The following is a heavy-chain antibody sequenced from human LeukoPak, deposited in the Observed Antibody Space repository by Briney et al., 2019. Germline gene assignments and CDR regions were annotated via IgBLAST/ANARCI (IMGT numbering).Heavy chain of an antibody. J-gene: IGHJ4*02. Sequence: GGSLRLSCAASGFTLSSYAMNWVRQPPGKGLEWVSAISGSGGSTYYADSVKGRFTISRDNSKNTLYLQMNSLRAEDTAVYYCAISTGPFDYWGQGTLVTVSS. CDR1: GFTLSSYA. D-gene: IGHD3-9*01. CDR2: ISGSGGST. V-gene: IGHV3-23*01. CDR3: AISTGPFDY.